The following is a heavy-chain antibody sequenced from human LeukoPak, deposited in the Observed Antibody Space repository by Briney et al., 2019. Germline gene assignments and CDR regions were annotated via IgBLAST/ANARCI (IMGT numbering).Heavy chain of an antibody. Sequence: SETLSLTCTVSAGSISSSSYHWGWIRQPPGKGLECIGTIYYSGDTYYNPSLKSRVTISVDTSKNQFSLKLSSVTAADTAVYFCARGPYSYDSSGAFDIWGQGTMVTVSS. CDR1: AGSISSSSYH. CDR3: ARGPYSYDSSGAFDI. J-gene: IGHJ3*02. D-gene: IGHD3-22*01. CDR2: IYYSGDT. V-gene: IGHV4-39*07.